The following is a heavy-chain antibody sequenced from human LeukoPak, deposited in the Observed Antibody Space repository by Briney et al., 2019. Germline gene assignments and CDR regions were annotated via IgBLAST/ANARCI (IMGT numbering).Heavy chain of an antibody. Sequence: GGSLRLSCAASGFTFSSYSMNWVRQAPGKGLEWISYINLSGNDMYYADSVKGRFTISRDNTKNSPFLQMNNVRGEDTAVYYCARGSSASTSWGQGTLVIVSS. CDR1: GFTFSSYS. CDR2: INLSGNDM. V-gene: IGHV3-21*04. CDR3: ARGSSASTS. D-gene: IGHD6-25*01. J-gene: IGHJ1*01.